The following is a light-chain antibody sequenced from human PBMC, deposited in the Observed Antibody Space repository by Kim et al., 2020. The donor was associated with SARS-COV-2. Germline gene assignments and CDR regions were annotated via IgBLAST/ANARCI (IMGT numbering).Light chain of an antibody. CDR3: QHFNTFPLT. V-gene: IGKV1-13*02. Sequence: SASVGDRVSISCLASQGISGSFAWYQQIPGKPPKLLIFDASTLQHGVPSRFGGSGSGTHFTLTIASLQPEDFATYYCQHFNTFPLTFGQGTKLEIK. CDR1: QGISGS. J-gene: IGKJ2*01. CDR2: DAS.